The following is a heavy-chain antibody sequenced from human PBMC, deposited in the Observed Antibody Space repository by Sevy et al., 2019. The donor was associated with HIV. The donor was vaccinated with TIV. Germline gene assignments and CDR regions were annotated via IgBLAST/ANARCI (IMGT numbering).Heavy chain of an antibody. CDR3: ANTKDYYESSGCPFDY. J-gene: IGHJ4*02. D-gene: IGHD3-22*01. Sequence: ASVKVSCKVSGYTLSQLSMHWVRQAPGKGLEWMGSFDPEDGETLYAQKLQGRVTMTEDTSIDTAYMELNSLRSQETAVYYCANTKDYYESSGCPFDYWGQGTLVTVSS. CDR1: GYTLSQLS. CDR2: FDPEDGET. V-gene: IGHV1-24*01.